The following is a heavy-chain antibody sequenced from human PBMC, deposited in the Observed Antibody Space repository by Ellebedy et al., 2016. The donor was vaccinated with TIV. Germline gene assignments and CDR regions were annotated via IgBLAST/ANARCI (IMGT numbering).Heavy chain of an antibody. Sequence: GESLKISXAASGFIFSNYRMHWVRQAPGKGLEWVAVSWYDGSQMYYADSVKGRFNISRDNSNDMLYLQMNSLRAEDTAVYYCARDGGAYWGQGTLVTVSS. V-gene: IGHV3-33*01. CDR2: SWYDGSQM. CDR3: ARDGGAY. J-gene: IGHJ4*02. CDR1: GFIFSNYR. D-gene: IGHD3-10*01.